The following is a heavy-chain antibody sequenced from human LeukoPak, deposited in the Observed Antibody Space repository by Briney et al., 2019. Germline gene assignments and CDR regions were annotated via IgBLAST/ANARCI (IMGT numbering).Heavy chain of an antibody. J-gene: IGHJ5*02. CDR1: GFTFSSYA. V-gene: IGHV3-23*01. CDR2: ISGTGDNT. D-gene: IGHD6-19*01. CDR3: ANDPYNTAVANTNGWFDP. Sequence: PGGSLRLSCAASGFTFSSYAMSWVRRAPGEGLEWVSSISGTGDNTYYAQSVKGRFSISRDNSKNTLNLQMDSLRADDTALYFCANDPYNTAVANTNGWFDPWGQGTLVTVSS.